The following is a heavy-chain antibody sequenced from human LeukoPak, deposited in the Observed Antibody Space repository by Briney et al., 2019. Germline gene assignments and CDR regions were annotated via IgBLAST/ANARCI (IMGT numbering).Heavy chain of an antibody. CDR3: ARGGLTIFGVVNFDY. CDR2: INPNSGGT. D-gene: IGHD3-3*01. V-gene: IGHV1-2*02. CDR1: GYTFTGYY. Sequence: GASVKVSCKASGYTFTGYYMHWVRQAPGQGLEWMGWINPNSGGTNYAQKFQGRVTMTRDTSISTAYMELSRLRSDDTAVYYCARGGLTIFGVVNFDYWGQGTLVTVSS. J-gene: IGHJ4*02.